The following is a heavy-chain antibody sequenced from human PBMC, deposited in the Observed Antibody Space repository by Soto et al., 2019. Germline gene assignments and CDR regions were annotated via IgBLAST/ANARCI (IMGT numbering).Heavy chain of an antibody. D-gene: IGHD6-13*01. CDR3: ARETRSSWTYYYYGMDV. Sequence: SETLSLTCAVYGGSCSGYYWSWIRQPPGKGLEWIGEINHSGSTNYTPSLTSRVTISVDTSKNQFSLKLSSVTAADTAVYYCARETRSSWTYYYYGMDVWGQGTTVTVSS. CDR1: GGSCSGYY. CDR2: INHSGST. V-gene: IGHV4-34*01. J-gene: IGHJ6*02.